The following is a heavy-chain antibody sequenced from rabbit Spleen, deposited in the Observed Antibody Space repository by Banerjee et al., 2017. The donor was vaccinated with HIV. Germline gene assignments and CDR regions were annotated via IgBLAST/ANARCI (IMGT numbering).Heavy chain of an antibody. V-gene: IGHV1S40*01. CDR3: ARDLVAVIGWNFNL. D-gene: IGHD1-1*01. CDR2: IDTGSSGFT. J-gene: IGHJ4*01. CDR1: GVSFSGDSY. Sequence: QSLEESGGDLVKPGASLTLTCIASGVSFSGDSYMCWVRQAPGKGLEWIVCIDTGSSGFTYFASWAKGRFIMSRTSSTTVTLQMTSLTDADTATYFCARDLVAVIGWNFNLWGQGTLVTVS.